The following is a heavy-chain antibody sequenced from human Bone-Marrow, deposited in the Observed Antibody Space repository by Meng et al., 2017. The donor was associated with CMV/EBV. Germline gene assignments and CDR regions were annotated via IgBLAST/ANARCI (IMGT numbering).Heavy chain of an antibody. Sequence: GESLKISCAASGFTFSSYVMHWVRQAPGKGLEWVAFIQYDGSKKYYADSVKGRFTISRDNSKNTLYLQMNSLRAEDTAVYYCAKDWSSPQFLEWLVPFYGMDDWAQGTTVTVSS. CDR3: AKDWSSPQFLEWLVPFYGMDD. V-gene: IGHV3-30*02. J-gene: IGHJ6*02. CDR1: GFTFSSYV. D-gene: IGHD3-3*01. CDR2: IQYDGSKK.